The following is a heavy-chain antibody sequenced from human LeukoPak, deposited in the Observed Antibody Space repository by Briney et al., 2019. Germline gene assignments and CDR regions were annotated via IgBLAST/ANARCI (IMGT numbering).Heavy chain of an antibody. CDR2: IIPIFGTA. D-gene: IGHD3-22*01. J-gene: IGHJ4*02. CDR3: ARHDSSGYYSDSRFDY. CDR1: GYTFTSYY. V-gene: IGHV1-69*13. Sequence: SVKVSCKASGYTFTSYYVHWVRQAPGQGLEWMGGIIPIFGTANYAQKFQGRVTITADESTSTAYMELSSLRSEDTAVYYCARHDSSGYYSDSRFDYWGQGTLVTVSS.